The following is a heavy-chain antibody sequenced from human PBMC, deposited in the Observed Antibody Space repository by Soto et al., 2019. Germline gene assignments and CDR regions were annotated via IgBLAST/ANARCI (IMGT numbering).Heavy chain of an antibody. CDR3: ARDNVRVVPAAMNYYYYGMDV. D-gene: IGHD2-2*01. V-gene: IGHV1-46*01. Sequence: ASVKVSCKASGYTFTSYYMHWVRQAPGQGLEWMGIINPSGGSTSYAQKFQGRVTMTRDTSTSTVYMEPSSLRSEDTAVYYCARDNVRVVPAAMNYYYYGMDVWGQGTTVTVSS. J-gene: IGHJ6*02. CDR2: INPSGGST. CDR1: GYTFTSYY.